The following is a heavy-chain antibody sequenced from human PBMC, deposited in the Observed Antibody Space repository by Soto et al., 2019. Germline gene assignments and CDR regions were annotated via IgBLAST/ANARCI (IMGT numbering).Heavy chain of an antibody. CDR2: INHSGTT. CDR1: GGSFSGYS. CDR3: APARFASCTHISYGLDV. Sequence: SETLSLTCAVYGGSFSGYSWTWRRQPPGKGLEWMGGINHSGTTDYNPALKSRVTMSADTSKNQFSLRMTSVTAADTAVYYSAPARFASCTHISYGLDVWDPGTTQTVSS. D-gene: IGHD3-10*01. V-gene: IGHV4-34*01. J-gene: IGHJ6*02.